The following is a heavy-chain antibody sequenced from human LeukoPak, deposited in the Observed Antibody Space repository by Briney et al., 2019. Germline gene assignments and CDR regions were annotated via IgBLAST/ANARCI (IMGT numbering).Heavy chain of an antibody. CDR3: ARVEAVAGHAEYFQH. CDR1: GFTFSTYS. V-gene: IGHV3-48*01. Sequence: GGSLRLSCAASGFTFSTYSMNWVRQAPGKGLEWVSYTTSSSSTIYYADSVKGRFTISRDNAKNSLFLQMNSLRAEDTAVYYCARVEAVAGHAEYFQHWGQGTLVTVSS. D-gene: IGHD6-19*01. CDR2: TTSSSSTI. J-gene: IGHJ1*01.